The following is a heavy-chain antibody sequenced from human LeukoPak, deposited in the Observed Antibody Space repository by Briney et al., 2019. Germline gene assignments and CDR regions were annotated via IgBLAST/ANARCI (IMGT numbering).Heavy chain of an antibody. CDR2: SDPEDGET. D-gene: IGHD2-15*01. J-gene: IGHJ3*02. Sequence: GASVTVSCTVSGYTLTELSMHWVRQAPGKGLEWMGGSDPEDGETIYAQKFQGRVTMTEDTSTDTAYMELSSLRSEDTAVYYCATEVVSTNDAFDIWGQGTMVTVSS. CDR3: ATEVVSTNDAFDI. V-gene: IGHV1-24*01. CDR1: GYTLTELS.